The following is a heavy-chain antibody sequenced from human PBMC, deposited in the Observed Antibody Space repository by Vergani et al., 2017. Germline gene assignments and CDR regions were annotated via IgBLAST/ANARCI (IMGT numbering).Heavy chain of an antibody. CDR2: ISAYNGNT. CDR3: ARYDYYGSRGDAFDI. Sequence: QVQLVQSGAEVKKPGASVKVSCKASGYTFTSYGISWVRQAPGQGLEWMGWISAYNGNTNYAQKLQGRVTMTRNTSISTAYMELSSLRSEDTALYYCARYDYYGSRGDAFDIWGQGTMVTVSS. V-gene: IGHV1-18*01. CDR1: GYTFTSYG. D-gene: IGHD3-10*01. J-gene: IGHJ3*02.